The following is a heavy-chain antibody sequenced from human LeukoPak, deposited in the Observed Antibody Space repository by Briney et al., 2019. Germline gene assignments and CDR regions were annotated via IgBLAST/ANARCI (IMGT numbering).Heavy chain of an antibody. Sequence: PGGSLRLSCAASGFTVSNNYMRWVRQAPGKGLEWVSLIYSGGSTYYADSVKGRFIISRDNSKNTLYLQMNRLRAEDTAVYYCAKFAEYYYDSSGYYDYWGQGTLVTVSS. CDR2: IYSGGST. J-gene: IGHJ4*02. CDR1: GFTVSNNY. D-gene: IGHD3-22*01. V-gene: IGHV3-66*01. CDR3: AKFAEYYYDSSGYYDY.